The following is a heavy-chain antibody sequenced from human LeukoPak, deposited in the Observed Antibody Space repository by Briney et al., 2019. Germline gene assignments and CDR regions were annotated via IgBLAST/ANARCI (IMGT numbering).Heavy chain of an antibody. V-gene: IGHV1-46*01. Sequence: ASVKVSCKASGYTFTSYYMHWVRQAPGQGLEWMGIINPSGGSASYAQKFQGRVTMTRDTSTGTVYMELSSLRSEDTAVYYCARNVVVSTGFDYWGQGTLVTVSS. J-gene: IGHJ4*02. CDR2: INPSGGSA. CDR1: GYTFTSYY. D-gene: IGHD3-22*01. CDR3: ARNVVVSTGFDY.